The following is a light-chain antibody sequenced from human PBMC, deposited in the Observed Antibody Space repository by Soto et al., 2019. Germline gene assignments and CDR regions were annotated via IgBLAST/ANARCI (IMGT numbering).Light chain of an antibody. V-gene: IGLV1-40*01. J-gene: IGLJ1*01. CDR3: QSYDSSLSGYV. Sequence: QSVLTQPPSVSGAPGQRVTISCTGSSSNIGAGYDLHWYQQLPGTAPKLLIYGNSNRPSGVPDRFSGSKSGTSVSLAITGLQAEDEADYYCQSYDSSLSGYVFGTGTKVTVL. CDR1: SSNIGAGYD. CDR2: GNS.